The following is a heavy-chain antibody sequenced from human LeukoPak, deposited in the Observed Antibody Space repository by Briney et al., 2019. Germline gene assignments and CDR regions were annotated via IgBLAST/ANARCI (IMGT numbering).Heavy chain of an antibody. V-gene: IGHV3-23*01. Sequence: PGGSLRLSCAASRFTFSSYGMSWVRQAPGKGLEWVSSISGSGGSTYYADSVKGRFTISRDNSKNTLYLQMNSLRDEDTAVYYCAKSSYYDASGYYWEYYFDYWGQGTLVTVSS. CDR3: AKSSYYDASGYYWEYYFDY. CDR2: ISGSGGST. D-gene: IGHD3-22*01. J-gene: IGHJ4*02. CDR1: RFTFSSYG.